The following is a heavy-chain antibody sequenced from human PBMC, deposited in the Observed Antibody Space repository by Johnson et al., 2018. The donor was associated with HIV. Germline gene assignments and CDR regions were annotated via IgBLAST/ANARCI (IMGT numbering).Heavy chain of an antibody. CDR2: IYSGGST. CDR3: ARDGGAYCGGDCFSDAFDL. J-gene: IGHJ3*01. CDR1: GFTVSSNY. V-gene: IGHV3-66*03. Sequence: VHLVESGGGLIQPGGSLRLSCAASGFTVSSNYMSWVRQAPGKGLEWVSVIYSGGSTYYADSVKGRFTISRDNSKNTLYLQMDSLRAEDTALYYCARDGGAYCGGDCFSDAFDLWGQGTMVTVSS. D-gene: IGHD2-21*02.